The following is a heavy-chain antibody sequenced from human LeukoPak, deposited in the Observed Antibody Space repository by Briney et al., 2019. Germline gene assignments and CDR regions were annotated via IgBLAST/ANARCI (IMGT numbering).Heavy chain of an antibody. D-gene: IGHD2-8*01. J-gene: IGHJ3*02. V-gene: IGHV4-59*01. CDR1: GGSISSYY. CDR3: ARGGVPRLGVHFFDI. CDR2: IYYSGST. Sequence: NASETLSLTCTVSGGSISSYYWSWIRQPPGKGLEWIGYIYYSGSTNYNPSLKSRVTISVDTSKNQFSLKLSSVTAADTAVYYCARGGVPRLGVHFFDIWGQGTMVTVSS.